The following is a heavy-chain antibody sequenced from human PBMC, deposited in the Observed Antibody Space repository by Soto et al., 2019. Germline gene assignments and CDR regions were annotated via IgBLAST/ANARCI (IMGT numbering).Heavy chain of an antibody. CDR2: IWYDGSNT. J-gene: IGHJ4*02. CDR3: VRGLLGSGGHFDY. V-gene: IGHV3-33*01. D-gene: IGHD7-27*01. CDR1: GFIFSSFG. Sequence: PGGSLRLSCAASGFIFSSFGMHWVRQAPGKGLEWVAHIWYDGSNTYYADSVKGRFTISRDNSRKTLYLQMNSLRAEDTAVYHCVRGLLGSGGHFDYWGQGTPVTVSS.